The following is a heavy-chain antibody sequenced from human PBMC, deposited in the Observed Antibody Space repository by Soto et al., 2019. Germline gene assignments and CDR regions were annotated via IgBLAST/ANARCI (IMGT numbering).Heavy chain of an antibody. CDR2: IYYSGST. Sequence: PSETLSLTCTVSGGSISSYYWSWIRQPPGKGLEWIGYIYYSGSTNYNPSLKSRVTISVDTSKNQFSLKLSSVTAADTAVYYCAREMAAADLLNWFDPWGQVTLVTVS. J-gene: IGHJ5*02. CDR1: GGSISSYY. CDR3: AREMAAADLLNWFDP. D-gene: IGHD6-13*01. V-gene: IGHV4-59*01.